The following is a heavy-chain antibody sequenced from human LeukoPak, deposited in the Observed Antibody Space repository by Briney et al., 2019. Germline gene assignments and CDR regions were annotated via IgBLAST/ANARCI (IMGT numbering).Heavy chain of an antibody. D-gene: IGHD3-22*01. CDR2: LYYSGST. V-gene: IGHV4-59*08. Sequence: SDTLCLTHTVSGHPLSSYYRRWIREPPRKGLERSGDLYYSGSTNYSPSLKSRVTISVDTSKNQFSLKLSSVTAADTAVYYCARHRYYYDSSGYYSFDYWGQGTLVTVSA. CDR3: ARHRYYYDSSGYYSFDY. J-gene: IGHJ4*02. CDR1: GHPLSSYY.